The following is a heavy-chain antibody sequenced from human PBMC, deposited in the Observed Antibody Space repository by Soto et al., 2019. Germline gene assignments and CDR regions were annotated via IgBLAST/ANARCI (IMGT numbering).Heavy chain of an antibody. CDR2: IYPGDSDT. J-gene: IGHJ6*02. CDR3: ARCPYCSGGSCPHPRGPYYGMDV. V-gene: IGHV5-51*01. D-gene: IGHD2-15*01. CDR1: GYSFTSYW. Sequence: GESLKISCKGSGYSFTSYWIGWVRQMPGKGLEWMGIIYPGDSDTRYSPSFQGQVTISADKSISTAYLQWSSLKASDTAMYYCARCPYCSGGSCPHPRGPYYGMDVWGQGTTVTVSS.